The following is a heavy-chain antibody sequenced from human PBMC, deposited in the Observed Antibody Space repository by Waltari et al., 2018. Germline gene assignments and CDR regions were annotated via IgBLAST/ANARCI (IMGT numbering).Heavy chain of an antibody. D-gene: IGHD3-3*01. Sequence: QVQLVQSGAEVKKPGSSVKVSCKASGGTFSSYAISWVRQAPGQGPEWVGRIIPILGIANYAQKFQGRVTITADKSTSTAYMELSSLRSEDTAVYYCARGITIFGVVFRSDYYGMDVWGQGTTATVSS. J-gene: IGHJ6*02. CDR2: IIPILGIA. V-gene: IGHV1-69*04. CDR1: GGTFSSYA. CDR3: ARGITIFGVVFRSDYYGMDV.